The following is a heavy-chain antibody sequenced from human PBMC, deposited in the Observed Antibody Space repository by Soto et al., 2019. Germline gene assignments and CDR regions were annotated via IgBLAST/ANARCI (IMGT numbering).Heavy chain of an antibody. CDR3: ARGGSYLDAFDI. CDR1: GFTFSSYA. V-gene: IGHV3-30-3*01. J-gene: IGHJ3*02. D-gene: IGHD1-26*01. CDR2: ISYDGSNK. Sequence: ESGGGVVQPGRSLRLSCAASGFTFSSYAMHWVRQAPGKGLEWVAVISYDGSNKYYADSVKGRFTISRDNSKNTLYLQMNSLRAEDTAVYYCARGGSYLDAFDIWGQGTMVTVSS.